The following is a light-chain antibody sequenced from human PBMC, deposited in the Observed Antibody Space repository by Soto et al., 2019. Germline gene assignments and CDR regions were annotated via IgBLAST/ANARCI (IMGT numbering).Light chain of an antibody. J-gene: IGKJ3*01. CDR1: QSVRSS. CDR3: QQRSNWPPEVT. Sequence: EIVLTQSPDTLSLSPGERATLSCRASQSVRSSLAWYQQKPGQAPRLLIYDASNRATGIPARFSGSGSGTDCTLTISSLEPEDFAVYYCQQRSNWPPEVTIGPGNKVDIK. CDR2: DAS. V-gene: IGKV3-11*01.